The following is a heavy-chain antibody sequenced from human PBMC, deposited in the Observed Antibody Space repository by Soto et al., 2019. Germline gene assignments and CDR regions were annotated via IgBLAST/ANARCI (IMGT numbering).Heavy chain of an antibody. CDR2: ISGSGGST. V-gene: IGHV3-23*01. J-gene: IGHJ6*03. CDR1: GFTFSSYA. Sequence: GGSLRLSCAASGFTFSSYAMSWVRQAPGKGLEWVSAISGSGGSTYYADSVKGRFTISRDNSKNTLYLQMNSLRAEDTAVYYCAKDRILEWLLYAHYYYMDVWGKGTTVTVSS. CDR3: AKDRILEWLLYAHYYYMDV. D-gene: IGHD3-3*01.